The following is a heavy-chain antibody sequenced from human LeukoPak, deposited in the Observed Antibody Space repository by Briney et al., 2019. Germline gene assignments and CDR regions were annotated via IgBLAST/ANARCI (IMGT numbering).Heavy chain of an antibody. CDR3: AKDLEYYDFWSGYLRGRGFDP. J-gene: IGHJ5*02. Sequence: GGSLRLSCAASGFTFSSYAMSWVRQAPGKGLEWVSAISGSGGSTYYADFVKGRFTISRDNSKDTLYLQMNSLRAEDTAVYYCAKDLEYYDFWSGYLRGRGFDPWGQGTLVTVSS. V-gene: IGHV3-23*01. D-gene: IGHD3-3*01. CDR1: GFTFSSYA. CDR2: ISGSGGST.